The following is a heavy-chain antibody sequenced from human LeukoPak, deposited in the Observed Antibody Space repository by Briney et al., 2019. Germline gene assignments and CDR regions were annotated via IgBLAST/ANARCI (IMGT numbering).Heavy chain of an antibody. D-gene: IGHD2/OR15-2a*01. Sequence: GGSLRLSCATSGFTLSSYAMSWVRQAPGKGLEWVSYISSSSSTIYYADSVKGRFTISRDNAKNSLYLQMNSLRAEDTAVYYCARRQVLGGAFDIWGQGTMVTVSS. J-gene: IGHJ3*02. CDR2: ISSSSSTI. CDR3: ARRQVLGGAFDI. CDR1: GFTLSSYA. V-gene: IGHV3-48*01.